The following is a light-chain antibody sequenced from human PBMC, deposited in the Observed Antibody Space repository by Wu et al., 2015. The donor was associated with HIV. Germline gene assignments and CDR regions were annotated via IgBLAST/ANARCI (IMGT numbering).Light chain of an antibody. V-gene: IGKV1-5*03. CDR3: LAAGGS. CDR1: QDIKLF. Sequence: DVQMTQSPSIMSRSVGDKVVITCRASQDIKLFLAWYQQKVGQAPRSSSIRRLFYKGESHPDFIGSGSGTEFTLTITNLQPDDFGTYFCLAAGGSFGQGT. J-gene: IGKJ2*01. CDR2: RRL.